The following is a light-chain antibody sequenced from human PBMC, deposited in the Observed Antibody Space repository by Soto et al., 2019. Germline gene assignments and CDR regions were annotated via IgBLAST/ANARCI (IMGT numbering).Light chain of an antibody. J-gene: IGKJ1*01. V-gene: IGKV3-20*01. CDR1: QSVSNNY. Sequence: EIVLTQSPGPLSLSPGERATLSCRASQSVSNNYLAWYQQQPGQAPRLLIYGASNRATGIPDRFSGSGSGTDFTLTISRLEPEDFAVYYCQQYGSSGTLCQGTKVDIK. CDR2: GAS. CDR3: QQYGSSGT.